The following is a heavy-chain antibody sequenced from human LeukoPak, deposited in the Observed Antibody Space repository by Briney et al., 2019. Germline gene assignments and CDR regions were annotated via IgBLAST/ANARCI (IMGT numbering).Heavy chain of an antibody. CDR1: DDSFSSYY. CDR3: ARVLQNYYHLDV. V-gene: IGHV4-59*01. Sequence: SESLSLTCNVSDDSFSSYYWSWLRQSPGKGLEWIGHIDASGNTNYNPSLKSRVTISVDTSKNQFSLKLNSVTAADTAVYYCARVLQNYYHLDVWGKGTTVTVSS. D-gene: IGHD3-3*01. J-gene: IGHJ6*03. CDR2: IDASGNT.